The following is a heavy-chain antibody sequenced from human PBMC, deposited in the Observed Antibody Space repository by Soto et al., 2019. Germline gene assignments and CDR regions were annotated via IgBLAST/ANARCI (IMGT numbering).Heavy chain of an antibody. J-gene: IGHJ3*02. D-gene: IGHD3-22*01. Sequence: SATLSVTCTVSGGCISSYYWSWIRQPPGKGLEWIGYIYYSGSTNYNPSLKSRVTISVDTSKNQFSLKLSSVTAADTAVYYCARAGYYYDSSGYGHDAFDIWGQGTMVTVSS. CDR1: GGCISSYY. CDR3: ARAGYYYDSSGYGHDAFDI. V-gene: IGHV4-59*01. CDR2: IYYSGST.